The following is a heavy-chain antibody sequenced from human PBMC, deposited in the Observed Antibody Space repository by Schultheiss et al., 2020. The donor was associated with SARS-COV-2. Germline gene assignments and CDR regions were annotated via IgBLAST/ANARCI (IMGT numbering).Heavy chain of an antibody. D-gene: IGHD4-11*01. J-gene: IGHJ6*02. CDR1: GYSISSGYY. Sequence: SETLSLTCAVSGYSISSGYYWNWIRQPPGKGLEWIGEINHSGSTNYNPSLKSRVTISVDTSKNQFSLKLSSVTAADTAVYYCARQNGLRVTTSRYYYYGMDVWGQGTTVTVSS. CDR2: INHSGST. V-gene: IGHV4-34*01. CDR3: ARQNGLRVTTSRYYYYGMDV.